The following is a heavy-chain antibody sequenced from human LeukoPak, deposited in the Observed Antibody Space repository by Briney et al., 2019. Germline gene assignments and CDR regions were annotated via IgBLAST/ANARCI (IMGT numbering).Heavy chain of an antibody. CDR2: ISYDGSDK. V-gene: IGHV3-30-3*01. J-gene: IGHJ4*02. D-gene: IGHD3-10*01. CDR1: GFTFSSYA. Sequence: GGPLRLSCAASGFTFSSYAMHWVRQAPGKGLEWVAVISYDGSDKYYADSVKGRFTISRDNSKNTLYLQMNSLRAEDTAVYYCALFGYSFVYWGQGTLVTVSS. CDR3: ALFGYSFVY.